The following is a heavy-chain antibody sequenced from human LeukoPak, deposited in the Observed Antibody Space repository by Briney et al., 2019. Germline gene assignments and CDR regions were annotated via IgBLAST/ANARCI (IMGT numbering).Heavy chain of an antibody. V-gene: IGHV1-69*13. CDR3: ARTVVANYYYYYYMDV. Sequence: SVEVSCKASGGTFSSYAISWVRQAPGQGLEWMGGIIPIFGTANYAQKFQGRVTITADESTSTAYMELSSLRSEDTAVYYCARTVVANYYYYYYMDVWGKGTTVTVSS. D-gene: IGHD2-21*01. CDR2: IIPIFGTA. CDR1: GGTFSSYA. J-gene: IGHJ6*03.